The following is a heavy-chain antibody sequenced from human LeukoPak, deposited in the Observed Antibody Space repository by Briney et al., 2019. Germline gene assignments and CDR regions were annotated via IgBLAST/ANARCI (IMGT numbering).Heavy chain of an antibody. V-gene: IGHV3-7*01. D-gene: IGHD6-6*01. Sequence: GGSLRLSCAASGFTFSNSWMHWVRQAPGKGLQWVANIKEDGSEKYYVDSVKGRFTISRDNAKNSLYLQMNSLRAEDTAVYYCARDRWPLVRGDYWGQGTLVTVSS. J-gene: IGHJ4*02. CDR3: ARDRWPLVRGDY. CDR1: GFTFSNSW. CDR2: IKEDGSEK.